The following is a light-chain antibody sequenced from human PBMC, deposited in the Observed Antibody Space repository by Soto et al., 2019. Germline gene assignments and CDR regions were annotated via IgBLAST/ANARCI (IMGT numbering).Light chain of an antibody. Sequence: QSALTQPRSVSGSPGQSVTISCTGTSSDVGGYNYVSWYQQHPGKAPKLIIYDVSKRPSGVPDRFSDSKSGNTASLTISGLQAEDEADYYCCSYAGSYTVIFGGGTQLTVL. V-gene: IGLV2-11*01. J-gene: IGLJ2*01. CDR2: DVS. CDR1: SSDVGGYNY. CDR3: CSYAGSYTVI.